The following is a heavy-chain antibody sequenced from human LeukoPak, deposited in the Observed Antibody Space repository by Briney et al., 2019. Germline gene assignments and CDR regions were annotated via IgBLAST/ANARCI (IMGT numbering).Heavy chain of an antibody. Sequence: GGSLRLSCAASGFTFSSYSMNWVRQAPGKGLEWVSYISSSSSTIYYADSVKGRFTISRDNAKNSLYLQMNSLRAEDTAVYYCARARRDGYNSPYNLDYWGQGTLVTVSS. J-gene: IGHJ4*02. V-gene: IGHV3-48*04. CDR1: GFTFSSYS. CDR2: ISSSSSTI. D-gene: IGHD5-24*01. CDR3: ARARRDGYNSPYNLDY.